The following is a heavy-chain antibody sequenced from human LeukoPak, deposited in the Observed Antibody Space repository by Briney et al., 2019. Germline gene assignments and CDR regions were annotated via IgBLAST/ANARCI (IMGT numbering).Heavy chain of an antibody. J-gene: IGHJ5*02. CDR1: GDSINDYY. D-gene: IGHD1-20*01. Sequence: SETLSLTCSVSGDSINDYYWVWIRQPAGKALEWIGRIYSSGNTNYNPSLNSRVTMSVDTSTNQFSLKLSSVTAADTAMYYCARSVTGTYNWFDPWGQGTLVTVSS. V-gene: IGHV4-4*07. CDR3: ARSVTGTYNWFDP. CDR2: IYSSGNT.